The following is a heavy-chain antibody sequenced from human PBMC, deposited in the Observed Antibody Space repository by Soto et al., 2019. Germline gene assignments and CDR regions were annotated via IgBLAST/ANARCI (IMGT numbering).Heavy chain of an antibody. Sequence: QVQLQESGPGLVKTSESLSLTCTVSGGSVSDYYWHWIRQPAEGGLEWIGRVFIRGSTTYNPSLKSRLSMSIDTYNNQFSLHLKSVTAADTAVYYCATDIGRGGRAFDYCGHGALVSVSS. J-gene: IGHJ4*01. D-gene: IGHD3-10*01. CDR3: ATDIGRGGRAFDY. CDR1: GGSVSDYY. CDR2: VFIRGST. V-gene: IGHV4-4*07.